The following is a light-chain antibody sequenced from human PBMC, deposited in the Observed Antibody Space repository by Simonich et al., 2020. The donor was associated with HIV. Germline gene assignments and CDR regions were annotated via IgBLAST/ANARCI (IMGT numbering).Light chain of an antibody. V-gene: IGKV3-15*01. CDR3: QQYNSWPPWT. CDR2: GAA. CDR1: QSVSSN. Sequence: EIVMTQSPATLSVSPGERATLSCSASQSVSSNLAWYQKKPGQAPRLLIYGAATRATVVPARFSGSGSGTEFTLTISSMQSEDFAVYYCQQYNSWPPWTFGQGTKVEIK. J-gene: IGKJ1*01.